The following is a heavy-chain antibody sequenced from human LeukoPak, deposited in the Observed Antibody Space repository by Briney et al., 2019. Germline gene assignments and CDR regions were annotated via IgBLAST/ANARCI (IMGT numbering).Heavy chain of an antibody. Sequence: ASVKVSFKASGGTFSSYAISWVRQAPGQGLEWMGGIIPIFGTANYAQKFQGRVTITADESTSTAYMELSSLRSEDTAVYYCARVSYGSGSNRFDPWGQGTLVTVSS. D-gene: IGHD3-10*01. CDR3: ARVSYGSGSNRFDP. V-gene: IGHV1-69*13. CDR1: GGTFSSYA. J-gene: IGHJ5*02. CDR2: IIPIFGTA.